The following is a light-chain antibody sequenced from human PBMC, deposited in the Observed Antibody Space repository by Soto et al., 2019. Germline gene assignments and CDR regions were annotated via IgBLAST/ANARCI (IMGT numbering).Light chain of an antibody. J-gene: IGKJ1*01. CDR3: QQYHTYWT. CDR2: SAS. Sequence: DIQMTQSPSTLSASVGETVTITCRASQSISIWLAWYQQKPGKAPNLLIHSASSLEGGVPSRFSGSASGTEFTLTISSLQPDDFATYYCQQYHTYWTFGQGTKVDIK. CDR1: QSISIW. V-gene: IGKV1-5*01.